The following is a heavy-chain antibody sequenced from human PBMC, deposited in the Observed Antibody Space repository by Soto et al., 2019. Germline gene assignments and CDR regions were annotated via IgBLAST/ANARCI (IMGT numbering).Heavy chain of an antibody. CDR1: GFTFSSYA. CDR3: ARVPFWSGYYYFDY. D-gene: IGHD3-3*01. CDR2: ISYDGSNK. J-gene: IGHJ4*02. Sequence: SLRLSCAASGFTFSSYAMHWVRQAPGKGLEWVAVISYDGSNKYYADSVKGRFTISRDNSKNTLYLQMNSLRAEDTAVYYCARVPFWSGYYYFDYWGQGTLVTVSS. V-gene: IGHV3-30-3*01.